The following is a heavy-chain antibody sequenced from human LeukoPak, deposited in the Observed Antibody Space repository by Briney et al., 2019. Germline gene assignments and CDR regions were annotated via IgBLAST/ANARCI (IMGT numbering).Heavy chain of an antibody. CDR3: AKASTYGSGSYFDY. J-gene: IGHJ4*02. CDR1: GFTFSSYA. Sequence: GGSLRLSCAASGFTFSSYAMSWVRQAPGKGLEWVSAISGSGGSTYYAGSVKGRFTISRDNSKNTLYLQMNSLRAEDTAVYYCAKASTYGSGSYFDYWAREPWSPSPQ. V-gene: IGHV3-23*01. D-gene: IGHD3-10*01. CDR2: ISGSGGST.